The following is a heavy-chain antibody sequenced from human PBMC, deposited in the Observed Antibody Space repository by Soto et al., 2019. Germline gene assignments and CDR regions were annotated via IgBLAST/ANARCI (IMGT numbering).Heavy chain of an antibody. V-gene: IGHV3-23*01. Sequence: GGSLRLSCAASGFTFSPYAMGWVRQAPGKGLEWVSGILGSGETTYYADSVKGRFTISRDNFKNTLYLQMNSLRAEDTAVYYCAKSQSVTPYYFDYWGQGTLVTVSS. CDR2: ILGSGETT. CDR3: AKSQSVTPYYFDY. D-gene: IGHD4-17*01. CDR1: GFTFSPYA. J-gene: IGHJ4*02.